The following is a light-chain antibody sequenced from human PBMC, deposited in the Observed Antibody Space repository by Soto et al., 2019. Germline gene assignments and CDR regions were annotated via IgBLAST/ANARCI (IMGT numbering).Light chain of an antibody. Sequence: EIVLTQSPATLSVSPGERATLSCRASQSVSSNLAWYQQKPGQAPRLLIYGASTRATGIPDRFSGSGSGTDFTLTIRRLEPEDFAVYYCQQYGTPRTFGQGTKVDIK. CDR3: QQYGTPRT. CDR2: GAS. V-gene: IGKV3-20*01. J-gene: IGKJ1*01. CDR1: QSVSSN.